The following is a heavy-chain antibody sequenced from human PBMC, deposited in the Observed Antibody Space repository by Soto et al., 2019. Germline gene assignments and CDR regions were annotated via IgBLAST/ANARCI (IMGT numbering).Heavy chain of an antibody. D-gene: IGHD2-21*01. Sequence: ESGGGLVQPGGSLRLSCAASGFAFSAYSMNWVRQAPGRGLEWVSYISSSSGSIYYADSVKGRFTIYRDNAKSSLYLQVNSLRAEDTAVYFCASGDHSISFLFQHWGQGTLFVVSS. CDR1: GFAFSAYS. V-gene: IGHV3-48*01. J-gene: IGHJ1*01. CDR2: ISSSSGSI. CDR3: ASGDHSISFLFQH.